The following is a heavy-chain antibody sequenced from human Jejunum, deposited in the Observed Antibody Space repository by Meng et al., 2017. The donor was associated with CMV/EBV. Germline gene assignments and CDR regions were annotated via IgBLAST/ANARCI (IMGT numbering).Heavy chain of an antibody. J-gene: IGHJ6*02. V-gene: IGHV1-18*01. Sequence: IRSLRQAPVQWLSWMGLISAYPGTPNSAQKLQCRVTMTTDTSTSTASMELRSLRSDDTAVYYCARDINFYSSSWFPTYYYYGMDVWGQGTTVTVSS. D-gene: IGHD6-13*01. CDR2: ISAYPGTP. CDR3: ARDINFYSSSWFPTYYYYGMDV.